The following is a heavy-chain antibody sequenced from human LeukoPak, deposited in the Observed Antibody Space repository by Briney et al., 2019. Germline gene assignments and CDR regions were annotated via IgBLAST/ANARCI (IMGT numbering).Heavy chain of an antibody. D-gene: IGHD3-16*01. CDR1: GYTFTDYY. CDR2: INPNSGGT. J-gene: IGHJ4*02. V-gene: IGHV1-2*02. CDR3: ARDQGGVGY. Sequence: ASVKVSCKASGYTFTDYYMHWVRQAPGQGLEWVGWINPNSGGTKYAQKFQGRVTMTRDTSTSTVYMELSSLRAEDTAVYYCARDQGGVGYWGQGTLVTVSS.